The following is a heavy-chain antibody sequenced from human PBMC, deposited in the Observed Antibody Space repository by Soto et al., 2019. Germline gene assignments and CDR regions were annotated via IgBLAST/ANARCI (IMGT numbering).Heavy chain of an antibody. V-gene: IGHV3-23*01. CDR3: AKPMTPVTPIHYYGMDV. CDR1: GGTFSSDA. J-gene: IGHJ6*02. D-gene: IGHD4-17*01. Sequence: GGSPTLSCAASGGTFSSDAISWVRQAPGKGLEWVSAISGSGGSTYYADSVKGRFTISRDNSKNTLYLQMNSLRAEDTAVYYCAKPMTPVTPIHYYGMDVWGQGTTVTVSS. CDR2: ISGSGGST.